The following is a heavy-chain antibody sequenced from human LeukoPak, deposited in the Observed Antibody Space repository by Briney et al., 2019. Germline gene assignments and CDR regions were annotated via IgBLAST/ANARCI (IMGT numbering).Heavy chain of an antibody. V-gene: IGHV3-48*02. Sequence: GGSLRLSCAASGFTFDTYRMNWVRQAPGKGLEWVSYISSSSNTIYYADSVKGRFTISRDNAKNSLYLQMNSLRDEDTAVFYCARGRLADYWGQGTLVTVSS. D-gene: IGHD6-19*01. J-gene: IGHJ4*02. CDR1: GFTFDTYR. CDR2: ISSSSNTI. CDR3: ARGRLADY.